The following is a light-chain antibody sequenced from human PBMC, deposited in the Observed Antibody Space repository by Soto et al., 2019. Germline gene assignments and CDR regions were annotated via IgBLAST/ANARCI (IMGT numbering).Light chain of an antibody. J-gene: IGKJ5*01. V-gene: IGKV3-20*01. CDR1: QTVSSY. CDR2: GAS. CDR3: QQYGTSPIT. Sequence: SPGTLSLSPGERATLSCRASQTVSSYLTWYQQRPGQAPRLLIYGASKRATGIPDRFSGSGSGTDFTLTISRLEPEDFALYDCQQYGTSPITFGQGTRLEIK.